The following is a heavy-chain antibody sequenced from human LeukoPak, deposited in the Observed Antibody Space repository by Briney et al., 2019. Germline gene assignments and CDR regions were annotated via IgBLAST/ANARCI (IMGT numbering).Heavy chain of an antibody. CDR3: ARDPAYIEFSIAAAGTEF. CDR1: GFTFSSYA. Sequence: PGGSLRLSCAASGFTFSSYAMHWVRQAPGKGLEWVAVISYDGSNKYYADSVKGRFTISRDNSKNTLYLQMNSLRAEDTAVYYCARDPAYIEFSIAAAGTEFWGQGTLVTVSS. D-gene: IGHD6-13*01. J-gene: IGHJ4*02. CDR2: ISYDGSNK. V-gene: IGHV3-30-3*01.